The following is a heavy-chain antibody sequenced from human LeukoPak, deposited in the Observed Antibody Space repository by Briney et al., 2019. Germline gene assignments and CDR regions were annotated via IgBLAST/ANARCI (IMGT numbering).Heavy chain of an antibody. Sequence: GGSLRLSCAASGFTFSSYGMHWVRQAPGKGLEWVAFIRYDGSNKYYADSVKGRFTISRDNSKNTLYLQMNSLRAEDTAVYYCAKDYAKTRIVGATILAGSYDIWGQGTMVTVSS. CDR3: AKDYAKTRIVGATILAGSYDI. V-gene: IGHV3-30*02. J-gene: IGHJ3*02. CDR1: GFTFSSYG. D-gene: IGHD1-26*01. CDR2: IRYDGSNK.